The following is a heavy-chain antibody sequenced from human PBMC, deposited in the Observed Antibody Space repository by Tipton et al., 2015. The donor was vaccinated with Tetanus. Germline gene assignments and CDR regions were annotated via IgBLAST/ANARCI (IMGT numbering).Heavy chain of an antibody. CDR1: GASLRGGDYH. CDR2: ISGSGAT. J-gene: IGHJ1*01. V-gene: IGHV4-61*08. CDR3: AGVTAQRTELFFEH. Sequence: TLSLTCTVSGASLRGGDYHWSWIRQPPGKGLEWLAYISGSGATNSNYYLKSRITMTRDTSRNQFSLTLTSVNAAETAVYYCAGVTAQRTELFFEHWGQGTQVTVSS. D-gene: IGHD2-21*01.